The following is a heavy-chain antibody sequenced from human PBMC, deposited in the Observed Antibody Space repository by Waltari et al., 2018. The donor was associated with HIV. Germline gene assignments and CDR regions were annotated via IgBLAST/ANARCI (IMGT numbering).Heavy chain of an antibody. Sequence: QVQLVQSGAEVKKPGSSVQVSCKASGGTVSSSDISWVRQAPGQGLEWMGAFIPVFGEANYAQNFQGRLTITSDEATSTAYMELSSLRAEDTAVYYCARVPDRSGYQRYAMDVWGQGTTVTVS. CDR1: GGTVSSSD. CDR2: FIPVFGEA. J-gene: IGHJ6*02. D-gene: IGHD3-22*01. CDR3: ARVPDRSGYQRYAMDV. V-gene: IGHV1-69*01.